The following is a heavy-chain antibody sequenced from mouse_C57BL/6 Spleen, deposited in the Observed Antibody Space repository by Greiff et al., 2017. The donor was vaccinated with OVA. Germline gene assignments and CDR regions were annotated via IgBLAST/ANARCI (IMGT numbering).Heavy chain of an antibody. V-gene: IGHV5-9*01. CDR2: ISGGGGNT. J-gene: IGHJ4*01. Sequence: EVKLMESGGGLVKPGGSLKLSCAASGFTFSSYTMSWVRQTPEKRLEWVATISGGGGNTYYPDSVKGRFTISRDNAKNTLYLQMSSLRSEDTALYYCARHRGLRREGYAMDYWGQGTSVTVSS. D-gene: IGHD2-4*01. CDR1: GFTFSSYT. CDR3: ARHRGLRREGYAMDY.